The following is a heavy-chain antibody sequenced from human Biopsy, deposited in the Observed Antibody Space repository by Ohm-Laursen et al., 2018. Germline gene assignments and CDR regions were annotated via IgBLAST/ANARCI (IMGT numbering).Heavy chain of an antibody. CDR3: VKHWGGYNFDS. Sequence: SLRLSCAASGFTFNTYAMNWVRQAPGKGLEWVSHIDVSEDNTYYADSVRGRFTISRDNPKKMVHLQINSLRADDTAVYYCVKHWGGYNFDSWGQGTLVTVSS. CDR2: IDVSEDNT. V-gene: IGHV3-23*01. D-gene: IGHD7-27*01. J-gene: IGHJ4*01. CDR1: GFTFNTYA.